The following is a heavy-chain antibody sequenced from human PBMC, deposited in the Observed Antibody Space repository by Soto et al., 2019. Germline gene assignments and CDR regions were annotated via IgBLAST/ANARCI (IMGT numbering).Heavy chain of an antibody. CDR2: IVVGSGNT. CDR1: GFTFTNSA. D-gene: IGHD3-3*01. Sequence: ASVKVSCKASGFTFTNSAIQWVRQARGQRLEWIGWIVVGSGNTNYAQKFQERLTITRDMSTSTAYMELRSLRSDDTAVYYCARDDYDFWSGYYLYFDYWGQGTLVTVSS. CDR3: ARDDYDFWSGYYLYFDY. J-gene: IGHJ4*02. V-gene: IGHV1-58*02.